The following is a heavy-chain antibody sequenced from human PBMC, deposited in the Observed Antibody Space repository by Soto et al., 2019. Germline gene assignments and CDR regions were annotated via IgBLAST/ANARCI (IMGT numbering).Heavy chain of an antibody. D-gene: IGHD5-18*01. CDR1: GFSFSTYG. J-gene: IGHJ4*02. CDR2: IWYDGSND. CDR3: GRGYNYADY. Sequence: GGSLRLSCAASGFSFSTYGMQWVRQAPGKGLEWVAEIWYDGSNDFYPDSVKGRFTISRDNAKNTLFLQMNSLRAEDTAMYYCGRGYNYADYWGQGTQVTVSS. V-gene: IGHV3-33*01.